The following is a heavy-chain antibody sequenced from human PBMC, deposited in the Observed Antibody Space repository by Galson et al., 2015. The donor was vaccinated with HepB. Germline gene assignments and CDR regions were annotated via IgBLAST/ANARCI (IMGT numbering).Heavy chain of an antibody. Sequence: SVKVSCKASGFTFTSSAMQWVRQARGQRLEWIGWIVVGSGNTNYAQKFQERVTITRDMSTSTAYMELSSLRSEDTAVYYCAAMTLSWARGSYYDYWGQGTLVTVSS. J-gene: IGHJ4*02. CDR1: GFTFTSSA. CDR3: AAMTLSWARGSYYDY. V-gene: IGHV1-58*02. CDR2: IVVGSGNT. D-gene: IGHD3-16*01.